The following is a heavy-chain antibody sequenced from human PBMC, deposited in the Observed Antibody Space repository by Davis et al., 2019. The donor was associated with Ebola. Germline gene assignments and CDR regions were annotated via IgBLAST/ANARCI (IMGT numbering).Heavy chain of an antibody. CDR1: GFTFSSYG. V-gene: IGHV3-30*18. CDR2: ISYDGSNK. D-gene: IGHD5-24*01. Sequence: PGGSLRLSCAASGFTFSSYGMHWVRQAPGEGLEWVAVISYDGSNKYYADSVKGRFTISRDNSKNTLYLQMNSLRAEDTAVYYCAKDYGWLQLTGWFDPWGQGTLVTVSS. J-gene: IGHJ5*02. CDR3: AKDYGWLQLTGWFDP.